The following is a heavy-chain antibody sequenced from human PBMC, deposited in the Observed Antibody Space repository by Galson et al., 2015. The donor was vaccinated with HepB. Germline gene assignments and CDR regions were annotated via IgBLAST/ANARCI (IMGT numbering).Heavy chain of an antibody. CDR1: GFTFSNYG. D-gene: IGHD6-13*01. CDR3: VRSSGYSRTWYAGPADFDY. V-gene: IGHV3-21*01. CDR2: TTSTSSYV. Sequence: SLRLSCAASGFTFSNYGIHWVRQAPGKGLEWVSSTTSTSSYVYYAGSVKGRFAISRDNAKNSLYLRMNSLRAEDTAVYYCVRSSGYSRTWYAGPADFDYWGQGILVTVSS. J-gene: IGHJ4*02.